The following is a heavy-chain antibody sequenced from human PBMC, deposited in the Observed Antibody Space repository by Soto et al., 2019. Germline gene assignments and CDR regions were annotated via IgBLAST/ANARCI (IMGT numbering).Heavy chain of an antibody. V-gene: IGHV6-1*01. CDR3: ARDPHHCSSTSCYTRYYYGMDV. D-gene: IGHD2-2*02. CDR2: TYYRSKWYN. CDR1: GDSVSSNSAA. Sequence: SQTLSLTCAISGDSVSSNSAAWNRIRQSPSRGLEWLGRTYYRSKWYNDYAVSVKSRITINPDTSKNQFSLQLNSVTPEDTAVYYCARDPHHCSSTSCYTRYYYGMDVWGQGTTVT. J-gene: IGHJ6*02.